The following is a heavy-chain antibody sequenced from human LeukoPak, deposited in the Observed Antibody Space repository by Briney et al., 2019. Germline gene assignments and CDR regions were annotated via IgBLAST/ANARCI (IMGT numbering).Heavy chain of an antibody. Sequence: GGSLRLSCAASGFTFSRYWMHWVRQAPGKGLVWVSRINSDGSSTTYADSVKGRFTISRDNAKNSLYLQMNSLRAEDTAVYYCARGGWRGSGRPYYYYMDVWGKGTTVTISS. CDR1: GFTFSRYW. CDR3: ARGGWRGSGRPYYYYMDV. V-gene: IGHV3-74*01. D-gene: IGHD3-10*01. J-gene: IGHJ6*03. CDR2: INSDGSST.